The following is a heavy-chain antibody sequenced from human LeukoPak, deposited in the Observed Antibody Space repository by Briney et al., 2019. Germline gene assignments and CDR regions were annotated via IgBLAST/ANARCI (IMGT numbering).Heavy chain of an antibody. D-gene: IGHD2-2*01. V-gene: IGHV3-74*01. CDR1: GFSFSSYG. CDR3: ARGASARQDY. Sequence: GGSLRLSCAASGFSFSSYGMSWVRQAPGKGLVWVSRIYIDGSSTNYADSVKGRFTISRDNAKNTLYLQMNSLRAEDTAVYYCARGASARQDYWGQGTLVTVSS. J-gene: IGHJ4*02. CDR2: IYIDGSST.